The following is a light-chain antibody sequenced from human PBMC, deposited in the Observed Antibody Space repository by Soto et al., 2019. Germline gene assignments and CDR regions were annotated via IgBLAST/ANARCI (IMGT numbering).Light chain of an antibody. V-gene: IGKV1-9*01. CDR2: AAS. CDR1: QGIGSY. J-gene: IGKJ1*01. CDR3: LQDHDDSWT. Sequence: DIQLTQSPSFLSASLGDRVTITCRASQGIGSYLAWYQQKPGKAPTLLIYAASNLQSGVPSRFRGSRSGTEFTLTVSSLQPADFATYYCLQDHDDSWTFGQGTKVDIK.